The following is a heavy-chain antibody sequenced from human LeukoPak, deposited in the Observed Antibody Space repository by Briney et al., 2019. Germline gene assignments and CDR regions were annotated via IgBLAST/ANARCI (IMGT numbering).Heavy chain of an antibody. J-gene: IGHJ1*01. CDR1: GGSISSSSYY. Sequence: SETLSLTCTVSGGSISSSSYYWGWIRQPPGKGLEWIGSIYYSGSTYYNPSLKSRVTISVDTSKNQFSLKLSSVTAADTAVYYCARLTMVRGVRWGQGTLVTVSS. D-gene: IGHD3-10*01. V-gene: IGHV4-39*01. CDR3: ARLTMVRGVR. CDR2: IYYSGST.